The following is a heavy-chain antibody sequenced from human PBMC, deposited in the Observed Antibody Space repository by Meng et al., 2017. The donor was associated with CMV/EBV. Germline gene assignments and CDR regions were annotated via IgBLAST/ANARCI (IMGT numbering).Heavy chain of an antibody. CDR2: ISSSSSTI. CDR1: GFTFSSYG. CDR3: ARDGGYCTNGVCYPDY. J-gene: IGHJ4*02. V-gene: IGHV3-48*04. Sequence: GGSLRLSCAASGFTFSSYGMHWVRQAPGKGLEWVSYISSSSSTIYYADSVKGRFTISRDNAKNSLYLQMNSLRAEDTAVYYCARDGGYCTNGVCYPDYWGQGTLVTVSS. D-gene: IGHD2-8*01.